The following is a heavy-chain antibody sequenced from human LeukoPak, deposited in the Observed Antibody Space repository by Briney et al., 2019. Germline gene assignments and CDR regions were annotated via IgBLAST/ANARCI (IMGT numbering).Heavy chain of an antibody. Sequence: GGSLRLSCAASGFTFSSYAMHWVRQAPGKGLEYVSAISSNGGSTYYANSVKARFTISRDNSKNTLYLQMGSLSAEDMAVYYCARAIILSGSRAYYYYYGMDVWGQGTTVTVSS. D-gene: IGHD3-9*01. CDR1: GFTFSSYA. J-gene: IGHJ6*02. V-gene: IGHV3-64*01. CDR3: ARAIILSGSRAYYYYYGMDV. CDR2: ISSNGGST.